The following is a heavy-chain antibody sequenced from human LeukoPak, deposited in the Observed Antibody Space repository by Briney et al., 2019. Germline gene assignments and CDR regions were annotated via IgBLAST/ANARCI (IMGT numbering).Heavy chain of an antibody. CDR3: ARRGEWLPLVDWFDP. CDR1: GYTFTGYY. J-gene: IGHJ5*02. D-gene: IGHD5-24*01. V-gene: IGHV1-2*02. CDR2: INPNSGGT. Sequence: GASAKVSCKASGYTFTGYYMHWVRQAPGQGLEWMGWINPNSGGTNYAQKFQGRVTMTRDTSISTAYMELSRLRSDDTAVYYCARRGEWLPLVDWFDPWGQGTLVTVSS.